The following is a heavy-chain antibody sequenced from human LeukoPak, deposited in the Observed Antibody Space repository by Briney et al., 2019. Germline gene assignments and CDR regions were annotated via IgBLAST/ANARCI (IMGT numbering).Heavy chain of an antibody. V-gene: IGHV3-30-3*02. D-gene: IGHD5-24*01. CDR1: GFTFSSYA. J-gene: IGHJ4*02. CDR2: ISYDGSNK. CDR3: AKLIFAPVEMATGYFDY. Sequence: PGRSLRLSCAASGFTFSSYAMHWVRQAPGKGLEWVAVISYDGSNKYYADSVKGRFTISRDNSKNTLYLQMNSLRAEDTAVYYCAKLIFAPVEMATGYFDYWGQGTLVTVSS.